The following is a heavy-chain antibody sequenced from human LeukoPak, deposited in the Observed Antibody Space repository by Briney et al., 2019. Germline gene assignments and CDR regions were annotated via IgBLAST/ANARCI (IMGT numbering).Heavy chain of an antibody. J-gene: IGHJ5*02. CDR2: IYTSGST. CDR1: GGSISSYY. CDR3: ARRGSSSVWFDP. Sequence: SETLCLTCTASGGSISSYYWSWIRQPPGKGLEWIGYIYTSGSTNYNPSLKSRVTISVDTSKNQFSLKLSSVTAADTAVYYCARRGSSSVWFDPWGQGTLVTVSS. V-gene: IGHV4-4*09. D-gene: IGHD6-13*01.